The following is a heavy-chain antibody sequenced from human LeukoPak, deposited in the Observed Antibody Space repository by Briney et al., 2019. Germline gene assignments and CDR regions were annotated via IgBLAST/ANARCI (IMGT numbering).Heavy chain of an antibody. CDR3: ARVRTAMVKSVGGAFDI. CDR1: GYTFTSYD. Sequence: ASVKVSCKASGYTFTSYDINLVRQATGQGLEWMGWMNPNSGNTGYAQKFQGRVTMTRNTSISTAYMELSSLRSEDTAVYYCARVRTAMVKSVGGAFDIWGQGTMVTVSS. J-gene: IGHJ3*02. V-gene: IGHV1-8*01. CDR2: MNPNSGNT. D-gene: IGHD5-18*01.